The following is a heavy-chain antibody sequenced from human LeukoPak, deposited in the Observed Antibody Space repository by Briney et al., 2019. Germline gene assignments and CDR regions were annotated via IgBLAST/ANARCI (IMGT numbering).Heavy chain of an antibody. Sequence: KPGGSLRLSCAASGFTFSNAWMSWVRQAPGKGLEWVGRIKSKTAGGTTDHAAPVKGRFTISRDDSKNMLYLQMNSLKTEDTAVYYCTTDHRTPGYFDLWGRGTLVTVSS. CDR1: GFTFSNAW. CDR2: IKSKTAGGTT. D-gene: IGHD2-2*01. J-gene: IGHJ2*01. V-gene: IGHV3-15*01. CDR3: TTDHRTPGYFDL.